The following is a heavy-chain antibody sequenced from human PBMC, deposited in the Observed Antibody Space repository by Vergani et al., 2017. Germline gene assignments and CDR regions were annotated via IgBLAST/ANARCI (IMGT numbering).Heavy chain of an antibody. D-gene: IGHD3-22*01. Sequence: QVQLVQSGAEVKKPGASVKVSCKASGYTFTSYGISWVRQAPGQGLEWMGWISAYNGNTNYAQKLQGRVTMTTDTSTSTAYMELRSLRSDDTAVYYCARVTVVVTPSRRSDAFDIWGQGTMVTVSS. CDR2: ISAYNGNT. J-gene: IGHJ3*02. V-gene: IGHV1-18*04. CDR1: GYTFTSYG. CDR3: ARVTVVVTPSRRSDAFDI.